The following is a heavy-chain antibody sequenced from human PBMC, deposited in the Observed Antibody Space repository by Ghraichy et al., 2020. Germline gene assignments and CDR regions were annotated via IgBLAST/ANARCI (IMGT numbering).Heavy chain of an antibody. V-gene: IGHV4-4*07. CDR2: IYTSGST. D-gene: IGHD2-8*01. CDR1: GGSISSYY. J-gene: IGHJ5*02. CDR3: ARDRIVVDPDCTNGVCYGWFDP. Sequence: SETLSLTCTVSGGSISSYYWSWIRQPAGKGLEWIGRIYTSGSTNYNPSLKSRVTMSVDTSKNQFSLKLSSVTAADTAVYYCARDRIVVDPDCTNGVCYGWFDPWGQGTLVTVSS.